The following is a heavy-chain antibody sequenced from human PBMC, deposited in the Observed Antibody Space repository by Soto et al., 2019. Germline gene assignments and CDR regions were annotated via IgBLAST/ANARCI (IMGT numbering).Heavy chain of an antibody. CDR3: ATEFIYYDSSGYWRVVGDILDI. CDR2: IKRKTDGGTT. D-gene: IGHD3-22*01. J-gene: IGHJ3*02. CDR1: GFTVSNVW. Sequence: GSLRLSCEASGFTVSNVWMTWVRQTAGKGLEWVGHIKRKTDGGTTEYAAPVKGRFTISRDDSKNPLYLKMNSLKTEDTAVYYCATEFIYYDSSGYWRVVGDILDIWGKGTMVTVSS. V-gene: IGHV3-15*01.